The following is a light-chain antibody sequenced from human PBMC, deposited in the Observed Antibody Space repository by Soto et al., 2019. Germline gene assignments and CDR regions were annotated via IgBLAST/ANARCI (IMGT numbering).Light chain of an antibody. CDR2: GAS. Sequence: EIEMPQSPATLSVSPGQGATLSGSGSQSVSSNVAWYQQTPGQAPRLLIYGASTRATGIPARFSGSGSGTEFTLPIRSLQSEDFAVYYCQQYNNWPGTFGQGTKVDLK. CDR1: QSVSSN. V-gene: IGKV3-15*01. J-gene: IGKJ1*01. CDR3: QQYNNWPGT.